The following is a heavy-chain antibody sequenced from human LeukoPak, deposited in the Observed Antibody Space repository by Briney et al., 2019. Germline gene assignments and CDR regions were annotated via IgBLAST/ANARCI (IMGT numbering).Heavy chain of an antibody. CDR3: ARGILYYYDSSGYYSYFDY. J-gene: IGHJ4*02. CDR1: GXTFHDYG. V-gene: IGHV3-20*04. D-gene: IGHD3-22*01. Sequence: GGSLRLSCAASGXTFHDYGMSWVRQAPGKGLEWVSTINWNGVSTGYADSVKGRFTISRDNAKNSLYLQMNSLRAEDTALYYCARGILYYYDSSGYYSYFDYWGQGTLVTVSS. CDR2: INWNGVST.